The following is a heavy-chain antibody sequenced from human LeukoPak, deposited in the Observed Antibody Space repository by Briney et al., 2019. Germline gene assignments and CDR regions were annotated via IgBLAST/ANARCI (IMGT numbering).Heavy chain of an antibody. D-gene: IGHD3-3*01. Sequence: PGGSLRLSCAASGFTFSSYAMHWVRQAPGKGLEYVSAISRNGGSTCYANSVKGRFTISRDNSKNTLYLQMGSLRAEDMAVYYCARGLITIFGVVLHDYYFDYWGQGTLVTVSS. V-gene: IGHV3-64*01. CDR1: GFTFSSYA. J-gene: IGHJ4*02. CDR3: ARGLITIFGVVLHDYYFDY. CDR2: ISRNGGST.